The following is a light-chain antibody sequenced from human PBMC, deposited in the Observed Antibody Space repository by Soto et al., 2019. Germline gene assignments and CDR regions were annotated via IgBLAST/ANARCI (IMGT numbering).Light chain of an antibody. Sequence: EIVMTQSPATLSVSPGERATLSCRASQSVSSNLAWYQQKPGQAPRLLIYGASTRATGIPGRFSGSGSGTEFALTISSLQSEDLGIYYCQQYNRCTSITFGQGTRLEIK. CDR2: GAS. CDR1: QSVSSN. CDR3: QQYNRCTSIT. V-gene: IGKV3-15*01. J-gene: IGKJ5*01.